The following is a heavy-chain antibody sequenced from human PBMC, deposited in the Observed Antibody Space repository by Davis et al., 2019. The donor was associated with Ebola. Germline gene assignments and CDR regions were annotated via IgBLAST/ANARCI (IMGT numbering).Heavy chain of an antibody. V-gene: IGHV3-23*01. J-gene: IGHJ6*02. CDR3: ARDGCSSTSCYRSNYYYGMDV. CDR1: GFTFSSYA. D-gene: IGHD2-2*01. CDR2: ISGSGGST. Sequence: PGGSLRLSCAASGFTFSSYAMSWVRQAPGKGLEWVSAISGSGGSTYYADSVKGRFTISREKSKNTLYLQMNSLRAEDTAVYYCARDGCSSTSCYRSNYYYGMDVWGQGTTVTVSS.